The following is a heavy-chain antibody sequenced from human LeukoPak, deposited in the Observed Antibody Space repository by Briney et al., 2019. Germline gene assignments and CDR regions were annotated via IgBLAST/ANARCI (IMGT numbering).Heavy chain of an antibody. D-gene: IGHD3-16*01. Sequence: SETLSLTCTVSGGSISSYYWSWIRQPPGKGLEWIGYIYYSGSTYYNPSLKSRVTISVDRSKNQFSLKLSSVTAADTAVYYCARDLGESGFDYWGQGTLVTVSS. V-gene: IGHV4-59*12. J-gene: IGHJ4*02. CDR3: ARDLGESGFDY. CDR2: IYYSGST. CDR1: GGSISSYY.